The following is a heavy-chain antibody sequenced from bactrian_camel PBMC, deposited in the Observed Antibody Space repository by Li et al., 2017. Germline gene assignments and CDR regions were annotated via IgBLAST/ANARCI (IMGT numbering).Heavy chain of an antibody. V-gene: IGHV3S1*01. Sequence: HVQLVESGGGSVQSGGSLKLSCAASGFTFSTYWMYWVRQAPGKGLEWVSGINSGGGTTYYADSVKGRFTISRDNAKNTVYLQLNSLKTEDTAMYYCTNAGVATMYNENYWGQGTQVTVS. CDR2: INSGGGTT. CDR3: TNAGVATMYNENY. D-gene: IGHD3*01. J-gene: IGHJ4*01. CDR1: GFTFSTYW.